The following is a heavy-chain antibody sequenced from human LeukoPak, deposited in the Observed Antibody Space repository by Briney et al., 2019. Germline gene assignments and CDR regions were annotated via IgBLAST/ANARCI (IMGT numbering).Heavy chain of an antibody. CDR2: IYYSGST. V-gene: IGHV4-59*01. J-gene: IGHJ3*02. Sequence: SETLSLTCTVSGGSINSYYWSWLRQPPGKGLEWIGYIYYSGSTNYNPSLKSRVTISVDTSKNQFSLKLSSVTAADTAVYYCARVLMGAFDIWGQGTMVTVSS. D-gene: IGHD2-8*01. CDR1: GGSINSYY. CDR3: ARVLMGAFDI.